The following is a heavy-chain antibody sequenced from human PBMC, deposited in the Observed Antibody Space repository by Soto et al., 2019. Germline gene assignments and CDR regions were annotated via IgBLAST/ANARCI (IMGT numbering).Heavy chain of an antibody. CDR3: ARVFRDYYDSSGYPDY. Sequence: SETLSLTCTVSGGSVSSGSYYWSWIRQPPGKGLEWIGYIYYSGSTSYNPSLKSRVTISVDTSKNQFSLKLSSVTAADTAVYYCARVFRDYYDSSGYPDYWGQGTLVTVSS. V-gene: IGHV4-61*01. D-gene: IGHD3-22*01. CDR2: IYYSGST. CDR1: GGSVSSGSYY. J-gene: IGHJ4*02.